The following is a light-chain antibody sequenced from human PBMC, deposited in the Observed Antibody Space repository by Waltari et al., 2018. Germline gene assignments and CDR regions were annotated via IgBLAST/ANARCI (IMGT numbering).Light chain of an antibody. V-gene: IGLV3-25*03. CDR1: ALPKPY. Sequence: YELTQSPSISVSPGQPARITCSGDALPKPYSSWYQQRPGQAPSLVIYQDTERPSGIPERFSGSSSGTTVTLTISDVQAEDEGDYYCHSADFSGNFRVFGGGTRLTV. CDR2: QDT. J-gene: IGLJ2*01. CDR3: HSADFSGNFRV.